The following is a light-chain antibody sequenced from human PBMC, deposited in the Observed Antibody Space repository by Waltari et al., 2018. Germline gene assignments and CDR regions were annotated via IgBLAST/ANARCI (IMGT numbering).Light chain of an antibody. CDR2: WAS. J-gene: IGKJ1*01. CDR1: QSLLYKSNNKNY. V-gene: IGKV4-1*01. CDR3: QQYYSTPWT. Sequence: DIVMTQSPDSLAVSLGERATINCKSSQSLLYKSNNKNYLAWYQQKPGQLPKLLIYWASTRESGVPDRFSGSGSGTDFTLTISSLQAEDVAVYYCQQYYSTPWTFGQGTKVEVK.